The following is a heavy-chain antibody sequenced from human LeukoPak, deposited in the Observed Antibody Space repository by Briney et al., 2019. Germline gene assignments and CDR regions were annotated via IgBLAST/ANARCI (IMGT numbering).Heavy chain of an antibody. V-gene: IGHV4-39*07. D-gene: IGHD3-10*01. CDR2: IYYSGST. CDR3: ARDGVRGWFDP. CDR1: GGSISSSSYY. J-gene: IGHJ5*02. Sequence: SETLSLTCTVSGGSISSSSYYWGWIRQPPGKGLEWIGSIYYSGSTYYNPSLKSRVTISVDTSKNQFSLKLSSVTAADTAVHYCARDGVRGWFDPWGQGTLVTVSS.